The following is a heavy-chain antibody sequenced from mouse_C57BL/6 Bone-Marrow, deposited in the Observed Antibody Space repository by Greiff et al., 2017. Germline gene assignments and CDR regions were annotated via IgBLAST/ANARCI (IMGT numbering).Heavy chain of an antibody. CDR1: GYTFTSSW. CDR3: ASYNYDLTWFAY. V-gene: IGHV1-7*01. CDR2: INPSSGYT. Sequence: VHLVESGAELAKPGASVKLSCKASGYTFTSSWMHWVKQRPGQGLEWIGYINPSSGYTKYNQKFKDKATLTADKSSSTAYMQLSSLTYEDSAVYYCASYNYDLTWFAYWGQGALVTVSA. J-gene: IGHJ3*01. D-gene: IGHD2-12*01.